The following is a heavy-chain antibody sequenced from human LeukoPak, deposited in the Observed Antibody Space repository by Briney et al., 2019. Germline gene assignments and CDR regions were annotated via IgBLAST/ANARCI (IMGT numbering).Heavy chain of an antibody. Sequence: GGSLRLSCAASGFTFSSYSMNWVRQAPGKGLEWVSLISWDGGSTYYADSVKGRFTISRDNSKNSLYLQMNSLRTEDTALYYCAKDGQIAAAGTYNWFDPWGQGTLVTVSS. CDR2: ISWDGGST. D-gene: IGHD6-13*01. V-gene: IGHV3-43*01. CDR3: AKDGQIAAAGTYNWFDP. CDR1: GFTFSSYS. J-gene: IGHJ5*02.